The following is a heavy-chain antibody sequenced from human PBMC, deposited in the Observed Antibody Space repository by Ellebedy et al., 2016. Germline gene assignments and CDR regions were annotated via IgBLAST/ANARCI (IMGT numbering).Heavy chain of an antibody. CDR3: TTVDRYNYDAV. D-gene: IGHD5-18*01. V-gene: IGHV3-15*01. Sequence: GGSLRLSCAASGFTFSNAWMNWVRQAPGKGREWVGRIKSKTDGGAADYAAPGKSRFTISRDDSKNTLYLQMNSLNTEDTAVYFCTTVDRYNYDAVWGQGTLVTVSS. J-gene: IGHJ4*02. CDR2: IKSKTDGGAA. CDR1: GFTFSNAW.